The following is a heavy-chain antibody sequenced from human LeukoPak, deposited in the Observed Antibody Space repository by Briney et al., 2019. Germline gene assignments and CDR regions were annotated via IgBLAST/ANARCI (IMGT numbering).Heavy chain of an antibody. D-gene: IGHD3-9*01. Sequence: GGSLRLSCAASGFTFSSYAMHWVRQAPGKGLEWVAVISYDGSNKYYADSVKGRFTISRDNSKNTLYLQMNSLRAEDTAVYYCARAPFDWLYKIKHYYFDYWGQGTLVTVSS. CDR2: ISYDGSNK. CDR1: GFTFSSYA. V-gene: IGHV3-30-3*01. J-gene: IGHJ4*02. CDR3: ARAPFDWLYKIKHYYFDY.